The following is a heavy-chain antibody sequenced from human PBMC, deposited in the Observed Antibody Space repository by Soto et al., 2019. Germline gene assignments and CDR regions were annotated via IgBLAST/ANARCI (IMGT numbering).Heavy chain of an antibody. CDR3: AKIPGPASSWYYFDY. CDR1: GFTFSSHA. CDR2: ISGSGGST. D-gene: IGHD6-13*01. Sequence: PGVSMRLPCAAFGFTFSSHAMSWVRQAQGKGLEWVSAISGSGGSTYYADSVKGRFTISRDNSKNTLYLQMNSLRAEDTAVYYCAKIPGPASSWYYFDYWGQGTLVTVSS. V-gene: IGHV3-23*01. J-gene: IGHJ4*02.